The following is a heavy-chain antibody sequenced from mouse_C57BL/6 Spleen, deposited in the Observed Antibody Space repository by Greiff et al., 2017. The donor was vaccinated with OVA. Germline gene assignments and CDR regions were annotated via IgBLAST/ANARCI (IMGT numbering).Heavy chain of an antibody. V-gene: IGHV14-1*01. CDR2: IDPEDGDT. D-gene: IGHD5-5*01. Sequence: EVQLQQSGAELVRPGASVKLSCTASGFNITDYYMHWVKQRPEQGLEWIGRIDPEDGDTEYDPKFQGKATMTADTSSNTAYLQLSSLTSEDTAVYYCTTDTTSRFAYWGQGTPVTVSA. CDR3: TTDTTSRFAY. J-gene: IGHJ3*01. CDR1: GFNITDYY.